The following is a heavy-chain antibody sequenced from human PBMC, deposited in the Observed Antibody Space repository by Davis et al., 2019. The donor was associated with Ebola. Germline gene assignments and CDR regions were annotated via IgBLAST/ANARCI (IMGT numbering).Heavy chain of an antibody. D-gene: IGHD6-19*01. Sequence: SETLSLTCTVSGVSISSYYWSWIRQPAGKGLEWIGRIYSSGTTIYNPSLKSRVTMSVDTSKNQFSLKVTSVTAADTAVYYCARGPQWLVPLDYWGQGTLVTVSS. CDR2: IYSSGTT. V-gene: IGHV4-4*07. CDR1: GVSISSYY. CDR3: ARGPQWLVPLDY. J-gene: IGHJ4*02.